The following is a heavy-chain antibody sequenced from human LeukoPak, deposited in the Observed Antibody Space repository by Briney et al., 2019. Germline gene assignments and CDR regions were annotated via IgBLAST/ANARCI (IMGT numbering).Heavy chain of an antibody. CDR3: ARGDYFDY. CDR1: GFTFSSYA. CDR2: ISYDGSNK. Sequence: GGSLRLSCAASGFTFSSYAMHWVRQAPGKGLEWVAVISYDGSNKYYADSVKGRFTISRDNSKNTLYLQMSSLRAEDTAVYYCARGDYFDYWGQGTLVTVSS. J-gene: IGHJ4*02. V-gene: IGHV3-30-3*01.